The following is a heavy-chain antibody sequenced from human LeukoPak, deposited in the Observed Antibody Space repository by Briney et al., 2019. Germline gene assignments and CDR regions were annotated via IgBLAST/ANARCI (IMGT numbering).Heavy chain of an antibody. CDR1: GYTFTSYG. V-gene: IGHV1-18*01. D-gene: IGHD1-26*01. J-gene: IGHJ4*02. CDR2: ISAYNGNT. CDR3: ARDLESEEWELLPGDY. Sequence: ASVKVSCKASGYTFTSYGISWVRQAPGQGLEWMGWISAYNGNTNYAQKLQGRVTMTTDTSTSTAYMELRSLRSDDTAVYYCARDLESEEWELLPGDYWGQGTLVTVSS.